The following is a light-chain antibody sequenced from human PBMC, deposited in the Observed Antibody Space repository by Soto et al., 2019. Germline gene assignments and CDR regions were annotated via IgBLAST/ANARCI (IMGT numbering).Light chain of an antibody. Sequence: EIVLTQSPGTLSLSPGERATLSRRASQSVSSSYLAWYQQKPGQAPRLLIYGASSRATGIPDRFSGSGSGTDFTLTISRLGPEDFAVYYCQQYGSSPQTFGQGTKVDI. CDR1: QSVSSSY. J-gene: IGKJ1*01. CDR2: GAS. V-gene: IGKV3-20*01. CDR3: QQYGSSPQT.